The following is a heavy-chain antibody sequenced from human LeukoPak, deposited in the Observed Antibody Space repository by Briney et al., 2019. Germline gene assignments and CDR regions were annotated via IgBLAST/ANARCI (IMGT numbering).Heavy chain of an antibody. CDR1: GFTFSSYG. V-gene: IGHV4-59*01. CDR3: ARKTVVAGTENFDY. J-gene: IGHJ4*02. D-gene: IGHD6-19*01. CDR2: IYYSGST. Sequence: LRLSCAASGFTFSSYGMHWIRQSPGKGLEWIGSIYYSGSTYHNPSLKSRVIISADTSKNQFSLKLSSVTAADTAVYYCARKTVVAGTENFDYWGQGILVTVSS.